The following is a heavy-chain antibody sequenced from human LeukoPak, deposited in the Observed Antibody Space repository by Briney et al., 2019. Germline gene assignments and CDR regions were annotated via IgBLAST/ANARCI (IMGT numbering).Heavy chain of an antibody. J-gene: IGHJ3*02. D-gene: IGHD3-22*01. V-gene: IGHV3-20*04. CDR3: ARVDDSSGYYRGAFDI. CDR2: INWNGGST. Sequence: GGSLRLSCAASGFTFDDYGMSWVRQAPGKGLEWVSGINWNGGSTGYADSVKGRFTISRDNAKNSLYLQMNSLIAEDTALYYCARVDDSSGYYRGAFDIWGQGTMVTVSS. CDR1: GFTFDDYG.